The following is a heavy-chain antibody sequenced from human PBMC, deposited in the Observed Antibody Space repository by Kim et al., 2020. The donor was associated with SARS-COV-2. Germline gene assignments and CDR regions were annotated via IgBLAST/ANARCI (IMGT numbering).Heavy chain of an antibody. V-gene: IGHV3-30*04. J-gene: IGHJ4*02. CDR2: ISYDGSNK. D-gene: IGHD5-12*01. CDR3: ARDGSVAPPEQQGGYFDY. Sequence: GGSLRLSCAASGFTFSSYAMHWVRQAPGKGLEWVAVISYDGSNKYYADSVKGRFTISRDNSKNTLYLQMNSLRAEDTAVYYCARDGSVAPPEQQGGYFDYWGQGTLVTVSS. CDR1: GFTFSSYA.